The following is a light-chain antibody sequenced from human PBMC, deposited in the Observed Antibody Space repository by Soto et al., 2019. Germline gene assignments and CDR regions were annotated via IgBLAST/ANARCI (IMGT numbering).Light chain of an antibody. V-gene: IGKV1-39*01. J-gene: IGKJ1*01. CDR1: QNIDMY. CDR3: QHTFSVPPWT. Sequence: DIQMTQSPSSLSASVGDTVTITCRASQNIDMYLNWYQQRPGKAPKVLISGASNLQSVVPSRFSGSGSGTDFTLTIHSLQPEDFATYSCQHTFSVPPWTFGQGTKVEVK. CDR2: GAS.